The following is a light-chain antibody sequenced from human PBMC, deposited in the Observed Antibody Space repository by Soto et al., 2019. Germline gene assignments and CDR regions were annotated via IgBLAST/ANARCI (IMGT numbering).Light chain of an antibody. CDR2: KAS. Sequence: DIQMTQSPSTLSGSVGDRVTITCRASQTISSWLAWYQQKPGKAPKLLIYKASTLKIGVPSRFSGSGSGTEFTLTISSLQPDDFANYYCQHYNSYSEAFGQGTQVELK. CDR1: QTISSW. V-gene: IGKV1-5*03. J-gene: IGKJ1*01. CDR3: QHYNSYSEA.